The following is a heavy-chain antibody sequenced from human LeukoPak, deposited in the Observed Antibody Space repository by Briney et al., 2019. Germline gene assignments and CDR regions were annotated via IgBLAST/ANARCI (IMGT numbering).Heavy chain of an antibody. CDR3: ARDGSAYYNENTGFRGEFDS. CDR1: GFTFSSYW. D-gene: IGHD3-22*01. J-gene: IGHJ4*02. Sequence: GGSLRLSCAASGFTFSSYWMSWVRQAPGKGLEWAANIKQDGSEKYYVDSVKGRFTISRDNAKNSLYLQMNSLRAEDAAVYYCARDGSAYYNENTGFRGEFDSWGQGALVIVSS. V-gene: IGHV3-7*01. CDR2: IKQDGSEK.